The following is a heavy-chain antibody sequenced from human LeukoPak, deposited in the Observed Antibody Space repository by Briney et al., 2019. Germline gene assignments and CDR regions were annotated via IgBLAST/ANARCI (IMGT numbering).Heavy chain of an antibody. J-gene: IGHJ4*02. CDR2: TRNKANSYTT. Sequence: PGGSLRLSCAASGFTFSDHYMDWIRQAPGKGLEWVGRTRNKANSYTTEYAASVKGRFTISRDDSKNSLYLQMNSLKTEDTAVYYCVRVYSGSYYYFDHWGQGTLVTVSS. D-gene: IGHD1-26*01. CDR1: GFTFSDHY. V-gene: IGHV3-72*01. CDR3: VRVYSGSYYYFDH.